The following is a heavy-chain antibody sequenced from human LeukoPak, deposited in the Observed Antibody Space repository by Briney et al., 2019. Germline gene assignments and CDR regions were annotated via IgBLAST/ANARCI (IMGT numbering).Heavy chain of an antibody. CDR2: ISSSSSYI. J-gene: IGHJ6*02. D-gene: IGHD3-16*02. V-gene: IGHV3-21*01. CDR3: ARDPYDYVWGSYRYSLTYYYGMDV. CDR1: GFTVSSNY. Sequence: PGGSLRLSCAASGFTVSSNYMSWVRQAPGKGLEWVSSISSSSSYIYYADSVKGRFTISRDNAKNSLYLQMNSLRAEDTAVYYCARDPYDYVWGSYRYSLTYYYGMDVWGQGTTVTVSS.